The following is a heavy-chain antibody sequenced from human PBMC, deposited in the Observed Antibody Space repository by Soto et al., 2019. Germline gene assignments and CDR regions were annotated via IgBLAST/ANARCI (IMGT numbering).Heavy chain of an antibody. CDR3: ARDPPDFLSAFDY. CDR2: IYYSGRT. D-gene: IGHD6-19*01. CDR1: GGSISSGGYY. J-gene: IGHJ4*02. Sequence: SETLSLTCNVSGGSISSGGYYWSWIRQHPGKGLEWIGYIYYSGRTYYNPSLKSRVTISVDTSKNQFSLKLSSVTAADTAVYYCARDPPDFLSAFDYWGRGTLVTVSS. V-gene: IGHV4-31*03.